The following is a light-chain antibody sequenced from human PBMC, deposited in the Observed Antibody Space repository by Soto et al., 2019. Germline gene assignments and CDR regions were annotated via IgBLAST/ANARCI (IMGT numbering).Light chain of an antibody. J-gene: IGKJ1*01. CDR1: QSISSR. V-gene: IGKV1-5*01. CDR2: AAS. Sequence: DIQTTESPSTLSASVGDKVTITCRASQSISSRLAWYQKKPGKVPKLLIYAASTLESGVPSRFSGSGSGTQFTLTISSLQSDDCATYYCQQYRTFWTLGQGTKV. CDR3: QQYRTFWT.